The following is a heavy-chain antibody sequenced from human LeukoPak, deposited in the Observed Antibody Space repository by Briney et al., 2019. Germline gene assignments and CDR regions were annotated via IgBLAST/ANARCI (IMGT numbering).Heavy chain of an antibody. CDR3: AKDRGGSADWYFDL. J-gene: IGHJ2*01. D-gene: IGHD3-10*01. CDR1: GFTFDDYA. V-gene: IGHV3-9*01. CDR2: ISWNSGSI. Sequence: TGGSLRLSCAASGFTFDDYAMHWVRQAPGKGLEWVSGISWNSGSIGYADSVKGRFTISRDNAKNSLYLQMNSLRAEDTALYYCAKDRGGSADWYFDLWGRGTLVTVSS.